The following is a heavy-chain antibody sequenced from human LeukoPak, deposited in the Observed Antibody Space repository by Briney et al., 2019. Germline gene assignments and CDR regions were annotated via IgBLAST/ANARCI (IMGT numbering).Heavy chain of an antibody. Sequence: SGGSLRLSCAACGFTFSIYGMHWVRQAPGKGLEWVAVISYDGSNKYYADSVKGRFTISRDNSKNTLYLQMNSLRAEDTAVYYCVLGPYCGGDCYPGELRYYYYGMDVWGQGTTVTVSS. V-gene: IGHV3-30*03. D-gene: IGHD2-21*02. CDR3: VLGPYCGGDCYPGELRYYYYGMDV. CDR1: GFTFSIYG. J-gene: IGHJ6*02. CDR2: ISYDGSNK.